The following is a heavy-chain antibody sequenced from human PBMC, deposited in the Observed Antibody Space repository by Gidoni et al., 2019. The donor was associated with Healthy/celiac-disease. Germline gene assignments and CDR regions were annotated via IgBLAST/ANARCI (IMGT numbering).Heavy chain of an antibody. CDR1: GFTFSSYA. CDR3: AREYYDILTGYYIWVVPVGTGVDY. J-gene: IGHJ4*02. Sequence: QVQLVESGVGVVQPGRSLRLSCAASGFTFSSYAMHWVRQAPGKGLEWVAVISYDGSNKYSADSVKGRFTISRDNSKNTLYLQMNSLRAEDTAVYYCAREYYDILTGYYIWVVPVGTGVDYWGQGTLVTVSS. CDR2: ISYDGSNK. V-gene: IGHV3-30-3*01. D-gene: IGHD3-9*01.